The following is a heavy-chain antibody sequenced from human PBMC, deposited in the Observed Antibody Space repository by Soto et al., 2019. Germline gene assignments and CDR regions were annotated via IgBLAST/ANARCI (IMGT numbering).Heavy chain of an antibody. J-gene: IGHJ4*02. Sequence: QVQLQESGSGLVKPSQTLSPTCAVSDDSIRSGVYSWTWIRQPPGKGLEWIGYIYYTGNTYYKPSLKSRVTMSVDRSKNQFSLNRNSVTAADTAVYYCARLQPGYCGVDCYHYFHYWGQGILVTVSS. D-gene: IGHD2-21*02. CDR1: DDSIRSGVYS. V-gene: IGHV4-30-2*01. CDR3: ARLQPGYCGVDCYHYFHY. CDR2: IYYTGNT.